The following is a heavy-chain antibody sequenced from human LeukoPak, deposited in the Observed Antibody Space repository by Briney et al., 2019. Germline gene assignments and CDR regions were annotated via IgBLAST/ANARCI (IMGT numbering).Heavy chain of an antibody. D-gene: IGHD3-22*01. J-gene: IGHJ4*02. CDR2: ISHDGNDK. Sequence: GGSLRHSCAASGFSFSSNVMHWVRQAPGKGLEWVAQISHDGNDKYYADSVKSRFTISRDNSKNTLFLQLDSLRAEDTAVYFCAKVGIGYYYPFDYWGQGTLVTVSS. CDR1: GFSFSSNV. V-gene: IGHV3-30*18. CDR3: AKVGIGYYYPFDY.